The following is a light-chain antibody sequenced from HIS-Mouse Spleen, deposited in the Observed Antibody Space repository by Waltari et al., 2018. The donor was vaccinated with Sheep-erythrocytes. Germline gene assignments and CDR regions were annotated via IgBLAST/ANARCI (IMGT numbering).Light chain of an antibody. V-gene: IGLV3-1*01. Sequence: SYELTQPPSVSVSPGQTASITCPGAKLGDKYACWYQQKPGHSPVLVIYQDSKRPSGIPERFSGSNSGNTATLTISGTQAMDEADYYCQAWDSSTVVFGGGTKLTVL. J-gene: IGLJ2*01. CDR1: KLGDKY. CDR2: QDS. CDR3: QAWDSSTVV.